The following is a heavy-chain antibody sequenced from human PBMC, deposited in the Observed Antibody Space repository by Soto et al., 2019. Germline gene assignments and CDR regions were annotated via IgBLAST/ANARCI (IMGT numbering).Heavy chain of an antibody. J-gene: IGHJ6*02. Sequence: VRLVESGGGVVQPGRSLRLSCAASGFTFSNYAMHWVRQAPGKGLEWVAVMSFDETKKYHAASVEGRFTISRDNSQNTLDLQMNSLRAEDTALYYCARSHAPYYYDTTGFFFGLDVWGQGTTVVVSS. CDR2: MSFDETKK. D-gene: IGHD3-22*01. V-gene: IGHV3-30-3*01. CDR1: GFTFSNYA. CDR3: ARSHAPYYYDTTGFFFGLDV.